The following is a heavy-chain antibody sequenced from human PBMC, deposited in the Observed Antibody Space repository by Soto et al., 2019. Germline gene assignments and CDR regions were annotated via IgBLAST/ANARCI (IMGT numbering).Heavy chain of an antibody. CDR3: ARDEGGIVLVPADYYYGMDV. J-gene: IGHJ6*02. CDR2: IIPIFGTA. CDR1: GGTFSSYA. V-gene: IGHV1-69*12. D-gene: IGHD2-2*01. Sequence: QVQLVQSGAEVKKPGSSVKVSCKASGGTFSSYAISWVRQAPGQGLEWMGGIIPIFGTANYAQKFQGRVTITADEATSTAYMELSSLRSEDTAVYYCARDEGGIVLVPADYYYGMDVWGQGTTVTVSS.